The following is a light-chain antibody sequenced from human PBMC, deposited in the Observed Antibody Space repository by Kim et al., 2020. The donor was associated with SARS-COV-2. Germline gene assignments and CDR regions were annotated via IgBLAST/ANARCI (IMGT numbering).Light chain of an antibody. Sequence: GQSITISCTGTSSDVGGYNYVSWYQQHPGKAPKLMIYNVRQRPSGVSDRFSGSKSGYRASLTISGLQTEDEADYYCTSYTSSSTLVFGGGTQLTVL. CDR2: NVR. V-gene: IGLV2-14*04. J-gene: IGLJ2*01. CDR1: SSDVGGYNY. CDR3: TSYTSSSTLV.